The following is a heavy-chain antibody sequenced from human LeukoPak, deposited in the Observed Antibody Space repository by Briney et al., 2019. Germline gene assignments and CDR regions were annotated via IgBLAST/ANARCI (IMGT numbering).Heavy chain of an antibody. CDR1: GYTFTSYG. CDR3: ARGSYYDY. D-gene: IGHD1-26*01. V-gene: IGHV1-18*01. CDR2: ISAYNGDT. J-gene: IGHJ4*02. Sequence: ASVKVSCKASGYTFTSYGISWVRQAPGQGLEWMGWISAYNGDTNYEQRFQARVTMTTDKSTSTAYMELRSLRSDDTAVYYCARGSYYDYWGQGTLVTVSS.